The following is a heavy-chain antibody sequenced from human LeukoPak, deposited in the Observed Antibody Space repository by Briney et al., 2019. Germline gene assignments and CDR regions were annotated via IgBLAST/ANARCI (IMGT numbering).Heavy chain of an antibody. D-gene: IGHD6-19*01. CDR1: GGSISSYY. J-gene: IGHJ4*02. V-gene: IGHV4-59*12. Sequence: SETLSLTCTVSGGSISSYYWSWIRQPPGKGLEWIGYIYYSGSTNYNPSLKSRVTISVDTSKNQFSLKLGSVTAADTAVYYCASGIAVAVPNFDYWGQGTLVTVSS. CDR2: IYYSGST. CDR3: ASGIAVAVPNFDY.